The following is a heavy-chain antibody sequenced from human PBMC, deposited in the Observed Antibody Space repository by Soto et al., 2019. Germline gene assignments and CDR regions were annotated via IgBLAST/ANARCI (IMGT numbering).Heavy chain of an antibody. CDR1: GYRFTSYG. CDR3: ARDDSGFSGSHYIDYFNY. CDR2: ISAYNGNT. Sequence: ASVKVSCKASGYRFTSYGIRWVRQAPGQGLEWMGWISAYNGNTNYAQKLQGRVTFTRDTSAGTVYMQLSSLTSEDTAVYYCARDDSGFSGSHYIDYFNYWGQGALVTVSS. D-gene: IGHD1-26*01. V-gene: IGHV1-18*01. J-gene: IGHJ4*02.